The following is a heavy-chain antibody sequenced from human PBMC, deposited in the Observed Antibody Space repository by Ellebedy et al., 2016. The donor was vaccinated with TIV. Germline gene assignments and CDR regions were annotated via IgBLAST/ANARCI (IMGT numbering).Heavy chain of an antibody. Sequence: AASVKVSCKASGYTFTDYYIHWVRQAPGQGLEWMGWINPNSGGTNYAQKFQGWVTMTRDTSISTAYMDLSRLRSDDTAVYYCARGMKLGIVWYYFDYWGQGTLVTVSS. V-gene: IGHV1-2*04. CDR3: ARGMKLGIVWYYFDY. CDR2: INPNSGGT. D-gene: IGHD7-27*01. J-gene: IGHJ4*02. CDR1: GYTFTDYY.